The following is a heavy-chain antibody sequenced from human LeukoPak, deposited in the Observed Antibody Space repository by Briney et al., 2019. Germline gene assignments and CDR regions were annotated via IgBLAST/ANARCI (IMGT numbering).Heavy chain of an antibody. Sequence: PSETLSLTCTVSGGSVSSGSYYWTWIRQPPGKGLEWIGYIHYSGSTKYNPSLKSRVTFSVDTSKNRFSLELSSVTAADTAVYYCARVGASGWFNYWGQGTLVTVSS. CDR2: IHYSGST. J-gene: IGHJ4*02. CDR3: ARVGASGWFNY. D-gene: IGHD6-19*01. CDR1: GGSVSSGSYY. V-gene: IGHV4-61*01.